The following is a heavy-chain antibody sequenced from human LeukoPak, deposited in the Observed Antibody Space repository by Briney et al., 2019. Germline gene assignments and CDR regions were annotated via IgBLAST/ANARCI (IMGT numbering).Heavy chain of an antibody. D-gene: IGHD2-15*01. Sequence: PGGSLRLSCAASGFTFSSYGMHWVRQAPGKGLEWVAFIGYDGSNKYYADSVKGRFTISRDNSKNTLYLQMNSLRAEDTAVYYCAMGDIVVVVARYWGQGTLVTVSS. CDR2: IGYDGSNK. CDR3: AMGDIVVVVARY. V-gene: IGHV3-30*02. CDR1: GFTFSSYG. J-gene: IGHJ4*02.